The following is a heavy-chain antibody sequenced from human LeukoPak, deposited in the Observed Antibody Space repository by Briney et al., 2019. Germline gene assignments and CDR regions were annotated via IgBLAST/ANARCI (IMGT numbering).Heavy chain of an antibody. Sequence: GGSLRLSRAASGFTFTSYGIHWVRQTPGKGLEWVSAISGSGGATHYADSVKGRFTISRDNSKNTVYLQLNSLRAEDTAVYYCAKLLRAGRLLTVSLDSWGQGTLVTVPS. CDR2: ISGSGGAT. J-gene: IGHJ4*02. V-gene: IGHV3-23*01. CDR1: GFTFTSYG. CDR3: AKLLRAGRLLTVSLDS. D-gene: IGHD3-10*01.